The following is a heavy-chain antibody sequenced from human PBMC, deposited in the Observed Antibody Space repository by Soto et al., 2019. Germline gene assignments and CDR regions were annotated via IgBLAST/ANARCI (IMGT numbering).Heavy chain of an antibody. J-gene: IGHJ4*01. D-gene: IGHD2-15*01. CDR3: ARDESIYCSGGSCYGEPYYFDS. CDR1: GFTFSGYS. V-gene: IGHV3-21*01. CDR2: ISSSSSYI. Sequence: SGGSLRLSCAASGFTFSGYSMNWVRQAPGKGLEWVSSISSSSSYIYYADSVKGRFTISRDNAKNSLYLQMNSLRAEDTAVYYCARDESIYCSGGSCYGEPYYFDSRAQGTPLPISS.